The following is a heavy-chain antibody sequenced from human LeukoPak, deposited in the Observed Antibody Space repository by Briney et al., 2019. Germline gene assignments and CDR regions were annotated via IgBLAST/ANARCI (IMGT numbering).Heavy chain of an antibody. CDR1: GYTFTGYY. Sequence: GASVKVSCKASGYTFTGYYMHWVRQAPGQGLEWMGIINPSGGSTSYAQKFQGRVTMTRDTSTSTVYMELSSLRSEDTAVYYCARGRSIPHYYDSSGYPTFDYWGQGTLVTVSS. CDR2: INPSGGST. J-gene: IGHJ4*02. V-gene: IGHV1-46*01. D-gene: IGHD3-22*01. CDR3: ARGRSIPHYYDSSGYPTFDY.